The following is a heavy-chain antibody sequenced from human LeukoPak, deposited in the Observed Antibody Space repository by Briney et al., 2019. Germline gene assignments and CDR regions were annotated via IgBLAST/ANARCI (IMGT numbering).Heavy chain of an antibody. V-gene: IGHV3-23*01. CDR1: GFTFSSYA. CDR2: ISGSGGST. CDR3: AKSDRNDNWFDP. D-gene: IGHD1-14*01. J-gene: IGHJ5*02. Sequence: GGSLRLSCAASGFTFSSYAMSWVRQAPGKGLEWVSGISGSGGSTYYADSVKGRFTISRDNSRNTLYLQMNSLRAEDTAVYYCAKSDRNDNWFDPWGQGTLVTVSS.